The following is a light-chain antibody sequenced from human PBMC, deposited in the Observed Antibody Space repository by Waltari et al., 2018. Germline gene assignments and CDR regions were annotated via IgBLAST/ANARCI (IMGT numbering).Light chain of an antibody. V-gene: IGLV2-14*03. CDR1: SSDVGAYDY. CDR2: EVT. Sequence: QPALAQPASVSGSPGQSITISCSGTSSDVGAYDYVSWYQQHPGEVPKLIIYEVTNRPSGGSNRFSGSKSGNTASLTISGLQAEDDADYYCSSYTSTSAYVFGSGTKVTVI. CDR3: SSYTSTSAYV. J-gene: IGLJ1*01.